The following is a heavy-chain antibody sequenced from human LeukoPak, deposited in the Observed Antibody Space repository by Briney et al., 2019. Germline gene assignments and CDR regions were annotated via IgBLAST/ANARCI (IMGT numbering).Heavy chain of an antibody. CDR2: INHSGST. V-gene: IGHV4-34*01. D-gene: IGHD6-19*01. J-gene: IGHJ4*02. CDR3: ARVIAVAGNYYFDY. CDR1: GGSFSGYY. Sequence: PSETLSLTCAVYGGSFSGYYWSWIRQPPGKGLEWIGEINHSGSTNYNPSLKSRVTISVDTSKNQFSLKLSSVTAADTAVYYCARVIAVAGNYYFDYWGQGTLVTVSS.